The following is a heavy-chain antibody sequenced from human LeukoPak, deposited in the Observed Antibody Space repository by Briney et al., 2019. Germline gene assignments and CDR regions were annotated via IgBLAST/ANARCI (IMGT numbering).Heavy chain of an antibody. Sequence: GRSQRLSCAASVFTFEVYAVHWAREAPGEGLEWVSGIRWNSGSIGYADSVKGRFAISRDNAKNSLYLQMNSLRAEDTALYYCAKYIGPSVGENAFDIWGQGTMVTVSS. V-gene: IGHV3-9*01. CDR3: AKYIGPSVGENAFDI. D-gene: IGHD3-16*01. J-gene: IGHJ3*02. CDR2: IRWNSGSI. CDR1: VFTFEVYA.